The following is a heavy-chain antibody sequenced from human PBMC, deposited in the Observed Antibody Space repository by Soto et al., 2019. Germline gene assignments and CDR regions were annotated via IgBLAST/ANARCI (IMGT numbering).Heavy chain of an antibody. D-gene: IGHD2-2*01. Sequence: QVQLDQSGAEVKKPGSSVKVSCKASGGAFGTFAISWVRQAPGQGLEWMGGIIPIYGTAHYAQIFKCRVTISADASTDTGYKEGTRLTSADKAVYSCASQDTPRDRYCSSYSCYDGWFESWGQGTLVTVST. CDR1: GGAFGTFA. J-gene: IGHJ5*01. CDR3: ASQDTPRDRYCSSYSCYDGWFES. V-gene: IGHV1-69*01. CDR2: IIPIYGTA.